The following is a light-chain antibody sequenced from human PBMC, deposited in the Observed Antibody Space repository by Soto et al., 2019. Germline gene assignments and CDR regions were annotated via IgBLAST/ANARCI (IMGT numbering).Light chain of an antibody. CDR1: QSVNKY. CDR2: DAS. CDR3: QQRSNWRGT. J-gene: IGKJ4*01. Sequence: EIVLTQSPATLSLSPGERATLSCRASQSVNKYLAWYQQKPGQAPRLLIYDASNRATSIPARFSGSGSGTDFTLTIGSLEAEDFAVYYCQQRSNWRGTFGGGTKVESK. V-gene: IGKV3-11*01.